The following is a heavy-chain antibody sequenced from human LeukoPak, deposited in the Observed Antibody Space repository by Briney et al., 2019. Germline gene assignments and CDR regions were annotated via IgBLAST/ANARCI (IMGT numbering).Heavy chain of an antibody. CDR2: IYYSGST. CDR1: GGSISSYY. D-gene: IGHD3-10*01. V-gene: IGHV4-30-4*08. J-gene: IGHJ4*02. Sequence: SETLSLTCTVSGGSISSYYWSWIRQPPGKGLEWIGYIYYSGSTYYNPSLKSRLTISADTSKNQFSLKLRSVTAADTAVYYCARETHDPTMVRGVVDYWGRGTLVTVSS. CDR3: ARETHDPTMVRGVVDY.